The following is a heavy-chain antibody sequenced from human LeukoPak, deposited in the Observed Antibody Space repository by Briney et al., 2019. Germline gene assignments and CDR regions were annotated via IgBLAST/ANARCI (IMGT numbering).Heavy chain of an antibody. V-gene: IGHV3-21*01. CDR3: ATGLPGYDLSYFTY. J-gene: IGHJ4*02. Sequence: GGSLRLSCSASGFTFSTYSMNWVRQAPGKGLEWVSSLTTSSSSIYYADSVKGRFTISRDNAKNSLYLQMNSLGAEDTAVYYCATGLPGYDLSYFTYWGQGTLVTVSS. CDR2: LTTSSSSI. D-gene: IGHD5-12*01. CDR1: GFTFSTYS.